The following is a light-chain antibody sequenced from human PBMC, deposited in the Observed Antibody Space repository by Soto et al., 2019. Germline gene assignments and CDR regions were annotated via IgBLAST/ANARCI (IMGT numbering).Light chain of an antibody. J-gene: IGKJ1*01. CDR2: KAS. Sequence: IQMTQSPSTLSGSVGDRVTITCRASQTTSSWLAWYQQKPGKAPKLLIYKASTLKSGVPSRFSGSGSATEFTLTISSLQPDDFATYYCQQYNSYSGAFGQGTKVDIK. CDR3: QQYNSYSGA. CDR1: QTTSSW. V-gene: IGKV1-5*03.